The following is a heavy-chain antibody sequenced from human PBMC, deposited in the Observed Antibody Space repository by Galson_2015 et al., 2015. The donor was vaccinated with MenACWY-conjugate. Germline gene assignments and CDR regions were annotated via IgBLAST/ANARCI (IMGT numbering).Heavy chain of an antibody. CDR2: INYSGKT. CDR1: GDSISSNNYY. D-gene: IGHD1/OR15-1a*01. V-gene: IGHV4-39*01. Sequence: SETLSLTCTVSGDSISSNNYYWTWVRQPPGKGLEWIASINYSGKTFYNPPLKSRVSISVDRSRSQFSLKMSYVTAADTAVYFCARRTPDLNWFDPWGQGTLVTVSS. CDR3: ARRTPDLNWFDP. J-gene: IGHJ5*02.